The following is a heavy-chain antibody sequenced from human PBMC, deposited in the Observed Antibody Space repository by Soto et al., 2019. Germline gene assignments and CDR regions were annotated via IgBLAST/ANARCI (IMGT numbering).Heavy chain of an antibody. V-gene: IGHV3-48*03. CDR2: ISSSGSNI. CDR1: GFTFSSYD. Sequence: VGSLRLSCAASGFTFSSYDMNWVRQAPGKGLEWVSYISSSGSNIYYADSVKGRFTISRDNAKNSLYLQMNSLRAEDTAVYYCARVTYYDFWRHGMDVWGQGTTVTVSS. CDR3: ARVTYYDFWRHGMDV. J-gene: IGHJ6*02. D-gene: IGHD3-3*01.